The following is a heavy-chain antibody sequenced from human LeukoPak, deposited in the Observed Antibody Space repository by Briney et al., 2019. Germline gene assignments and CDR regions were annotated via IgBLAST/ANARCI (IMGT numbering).Heavy chain of an antibody. D-gene: IGHD4-17*01. CDR2: INHSGST. CDR3: ARDFGDYSYWFDP. CDR1: GFTFGDYA. J-gene: IGHJ5*02. Sequence: GSLRLSCTASGFTFGDYAMSWIRQPPGKGLEWIGEINHSGSTNYNPSLKSRVTISVEKSKNQFSLKLSSVTAADTAVYYCARDFGDYSYWFDPWGQGTLVTVSS. V-gene: IGHV4-34*01.